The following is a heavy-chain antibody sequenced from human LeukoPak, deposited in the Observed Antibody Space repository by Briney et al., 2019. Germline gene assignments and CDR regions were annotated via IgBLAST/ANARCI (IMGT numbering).Heavy chain of an antibody. Sequence: SETLSLTCTVSGDSISSRSYYWGWIRQPPGQGLEWIGHISYTGSTYYNPSLKSRVTISVDTSKNQFSLQPRSVTAADTAVYYCARDRYYEPLDYWGQGTLVTVST. CDR3: ARDRYYEPLDY. CDR1: GDSISSRSYY. CDR2: ISYTGST. J-gene: IGHJ4*02. D-gene: IGHD3-22*01. V-gene: IGHV4-39*07.